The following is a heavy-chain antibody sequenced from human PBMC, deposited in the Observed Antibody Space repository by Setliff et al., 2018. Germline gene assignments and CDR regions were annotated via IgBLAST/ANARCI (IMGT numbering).Heavy chain of an antibody. CDR3: ARDVGPPDEAIWFGAYMDV. CDR1: GYTFTSYG. CDR2: ISAYNGNT. J-gene: IGHJ6*02. V-gene: IGHV1-18*01. D-gene: IGHD3-10*01. Sequence: ASVKVSCKASGYTFTSYGISWVRQAPGQGLEWMGWISAYNGNTNYAQKLQGRVTMTTDTSTSTAYMELRSLRSDDTAVCYRARDVGPPDEAIWFGAYMDVWGQGTTVTVSS.